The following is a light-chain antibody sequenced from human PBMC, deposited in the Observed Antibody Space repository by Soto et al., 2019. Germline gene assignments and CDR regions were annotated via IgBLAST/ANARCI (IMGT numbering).Light chain of an antibody. J-gene: IGKJ5*01. CDR3: QQRSNWSIT. Sequence: EIMLTQSPGTLSLSPGERATLSCRASQSVSSYLAWYQQKPGQAPRLLIYDASNRATGIPARFSGSGSGTDFTLTISSLEPEDFAVYYCQQRSNWSITFGQGTRLEIK. CDR1: QSVSSY. V-gene: IGKV3-11*01. CDR2: DAS.